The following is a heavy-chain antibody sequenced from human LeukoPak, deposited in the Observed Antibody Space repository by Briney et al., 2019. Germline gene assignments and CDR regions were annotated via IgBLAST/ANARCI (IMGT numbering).Heavy chain of an antibody. CDR3: ANVGGSGWCLDF. J-gene: IGHJ4*02. CDR1: GFTFSSYD. Sequence: PGRSLRLSCAASGFTFSSYDMHWVRQAPGKGLEWVAVISYDETNKYYADSVKGRFTISRDNSKNTLYLQMNSLRAEDTAVYFCANVGGSGWCLDFRGQGTLVTVSS. CDR2: ISYDETNK. V-gene: IGHV3-30*18. D-gene: IGHD6-19*01.